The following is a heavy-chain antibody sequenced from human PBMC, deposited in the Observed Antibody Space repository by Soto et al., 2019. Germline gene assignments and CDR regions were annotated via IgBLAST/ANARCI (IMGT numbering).Heavy chain of an antibody. J-gene: IGHJ6*02. CDR2: IYYSGST. Sequence: SETLSLTCTVSGGSISSYYWSWIRQPPGKGLEWIGYIYYSGSTNYNPSLKSRVTISVDTSRNQFSLKLSSVTAADTAVYYCARLGATYYYGMDVWGQGTTVTVSS. V-gene: IGHV4-59*01. CDR1: GGSISSYY. CDR3: ARLGATYYYGMDV. D-gene: IGHD1-26*01.